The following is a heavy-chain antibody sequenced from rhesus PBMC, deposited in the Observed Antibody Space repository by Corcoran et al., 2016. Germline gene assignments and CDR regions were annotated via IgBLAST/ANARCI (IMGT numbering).Heavy chain of an antibody. D-gene: IGHD1-26*01. CDR2: ISGSGGSN. CDR1: GGSISSTY. Sequence: QLQLQESGPGLVTPSETLSLTCDVSGGSISSTYWRWIRQTPGQGQEWIGRISGSGGSNDYNPSLKSRVTSSTDTSKNQFSLKLSSVTVVDTAVYYCARGGYWNYVFVDYWGQGVLVTVSS. CDR3: ARGGYWNYVFVDY. J-gene: IGHJ4*01. V-gene: IGHV4-173*01.